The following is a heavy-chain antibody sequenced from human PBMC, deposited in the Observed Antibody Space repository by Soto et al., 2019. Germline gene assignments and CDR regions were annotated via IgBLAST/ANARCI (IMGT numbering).Heavy chain of an antibody. Sequence: GGSLRLSCAASGFTFSSYSMNWVRQAPGKGLEWVSYISSSSSTIYYADSVKGRFTISRDNAKTALYLQMNSLRDEDTAVYYCARGKDSITIFGVVRVKYYGMDVWGQGTTVTVSS. CDR2: ISSSSSTI. J-gene: IGHJ6*02. CDR1: GFTFSSYS. D-gene: IGHD3-3*01. CDR3: ARGKDSITIFGVVRVKYYGMDV. V-gene: IGHV3-48*02.